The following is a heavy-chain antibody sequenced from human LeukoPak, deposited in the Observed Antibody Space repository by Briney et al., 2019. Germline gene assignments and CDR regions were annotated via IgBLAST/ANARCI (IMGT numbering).Heavy chain of an antibody. V-gene: IGHV3-7*01. CDR3: ARDWGQVGATRPFDY. CDR2: IKQDGSEK. J-gene: IGHJ4*02. Sequence: GGSLRLSCAASGFTFSSYWMSWVRQAPGKGREGVANIKQDGSEKYYVDSVKGRFTISRDNAKNSLYLQMNSLRAEDTAVYYCARDWGQVGATRPFDYWGQGTLVTVSS. CDR1: GFTFSSYW. D-gene: IGHD1-26*01.